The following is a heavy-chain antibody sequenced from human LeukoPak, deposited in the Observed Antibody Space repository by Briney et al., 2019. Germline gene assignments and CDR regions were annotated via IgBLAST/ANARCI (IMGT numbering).Heavy chain of an antibody. V-gene: IGHV4-39*07. CDR3: ARRGYIYGLSGGSGWFYFDY. Sequence: PSETLSLTCTVSGGSISSSNYYWGWIRQPPGKGLEWIGGIYYSGSTYYNPSLESRVTISVDTSKNQFSLKLSSVTAADTAVYYCARRGYIYGLSGGSGWFYFDYWGQGILVTVSS. CDR1: GGSISSSNYY. CDR2: IYYSGST. J-gene: IGHJ4*02. D-gene: IGHD5-18*01.